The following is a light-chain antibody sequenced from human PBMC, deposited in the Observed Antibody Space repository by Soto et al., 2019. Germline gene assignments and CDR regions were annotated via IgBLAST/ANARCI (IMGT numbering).Light chain of an antibody. Sequence: QSVLTQPPSVSGAPGQRVTISCTGSSSNIGAGYDVHWYQQLPGTAPNLLIYGNSNRPSGVPDRFSGSKSGTSASLAITGLQAEDEADYYCQSYASSLSALFGGGTKLTVL. J-gene: IGLJ3*02. CDR1: SSNIGAGYD. CDR2: GNS. V-gene: IGLV1-40*01. CDR3: QSYASSLSAL.